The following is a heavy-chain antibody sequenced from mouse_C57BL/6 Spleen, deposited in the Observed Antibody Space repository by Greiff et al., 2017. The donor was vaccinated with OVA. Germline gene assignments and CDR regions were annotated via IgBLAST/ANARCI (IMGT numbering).Heavy chain of an antibody. D-gene: IGHD1-1*01. Sequence: QVQLQQPGAELVKPGASVKVSCKASGYTFTSYWMHWVKQRPGQGLEWIGRIHPSDSDTNYNQKFKGKATLTVDKSSSTAYMQLSSLTSEDSAVYYGAKICITTVVATGNFDYWGQGTTLTVSS. CDR1: GYTFTSYW. CDR3: AKICITTVVATGNFDY. CDR2: IHPSDSDT. V-gene: IGHV1-74*01. J-gene: IGHJ2*01.